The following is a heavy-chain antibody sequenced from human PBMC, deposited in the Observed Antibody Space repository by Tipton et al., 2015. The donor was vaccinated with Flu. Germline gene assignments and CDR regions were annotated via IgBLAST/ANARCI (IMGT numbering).Heavy chain of an antibody. V-gene: IGHV4-59*12. CDR1: GGAMNTYY. CDR2: IYYSGGA. D-gene: IGHD2-21*01. Sequence: LRLSCTVSGGAMNTYYWSWIRQPPGKGLEWIGYIYYSGGAKYSPSLKDRVSISVDSSKNQFSLKLFSVTAADTAVYYCARTRLSFVGLEVLYYYFDFWGQGTLVSASS. J-gene: IGHJ4*01. CDR3: ARTRLSFVGLEVLYYYFDF.